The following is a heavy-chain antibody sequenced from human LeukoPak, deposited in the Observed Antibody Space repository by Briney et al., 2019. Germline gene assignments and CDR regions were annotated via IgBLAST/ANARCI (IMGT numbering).Heavy chain of an antibody. CDR2: IYTSGST. D-gene: IGHD3-10*01. CDR3: ARGSKYYYGSGAPYYYYMDV. CDR1: GGSISSYY. Sequence: SETLSHTCTVSGGSISSYYWSWIRQPAGKGLEWIGRIYTSGSTNYNPSLKSRVTMSVDTSKNQFSLKLSSVTAADTAVYYCARGSKYYYGSGAPYYYYMDVWGKGTTVTISS. V-gene: IGHV4-4*07. J-gene: IGHJ6*03.